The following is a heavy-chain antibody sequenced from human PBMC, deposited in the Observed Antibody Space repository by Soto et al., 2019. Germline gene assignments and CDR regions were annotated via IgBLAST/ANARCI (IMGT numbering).Heavy chain of an antibody. V-gene: IGHV5-10-1*01. CDR2: IDPSDSYT. J-gene: IGHJ6*02. Sequence: PGEPLKVSCKGAGYSFTRYWISWVRKMPGKGLEWMGRIDPSDSYTNYSPSFQGHVTISADKSISTAYLQWSSLKASDTAMYYCARHETAMVMSMDVWGQGTTVTVSS. CDR1: GYSFTRYW. D-gene: IGHD5-18*01. CDR3: ARHETAMVMSMDV.